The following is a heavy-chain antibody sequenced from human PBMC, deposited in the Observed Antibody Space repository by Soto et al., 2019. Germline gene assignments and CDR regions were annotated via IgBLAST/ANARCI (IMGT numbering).Heavy chain of an antibody. CDR3: VKDESINWYSGHFRH. Sequence: GSLILSCAASGFTFSSYAMSWVRQAPGKGLEWVSAISGSGGSTYYADSVKGRFTIPRDNAKNSLHLQMNSLRAEDTAFYYCVKDESINWYSGHFRHWGQGTLVTVSS. CDR1: GFTFSSYA. J-gene: IGHJ1*01. CDR2: ISGSGGST. V-gene: IGHV3-23*01. D-gene: IGHD6-13*01.